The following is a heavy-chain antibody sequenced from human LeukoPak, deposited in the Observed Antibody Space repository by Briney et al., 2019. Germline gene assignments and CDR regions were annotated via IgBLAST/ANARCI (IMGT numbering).Heavy chain of an antibody. J-gene: IGHJ4*02. Sequence: GESLKISCKGSEYSFTNYWIAWVRQMPGRGLDWMGIIYPGDSDTRYSPSFQGQVTISVDKSINTAYLQWSSLKASDTAMYYCARHEEWLPDYWGQGTLVTVSS. D-gene: IGHD6-19*01. CDR1: EYSFTNYW. V-gene: IGHV5-51*01. CDR2: IYPGDSDT. CDR3: ARHEEWLPDY.